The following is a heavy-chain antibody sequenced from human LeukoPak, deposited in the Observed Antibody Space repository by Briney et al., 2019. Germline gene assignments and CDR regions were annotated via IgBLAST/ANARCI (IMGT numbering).Heavy chain of an antibody. CDR1: GFTFSSYS. Sequence: GGSLRLSCAASGFTFSSYSMNWVRQAPGKGLEWVSYISSSSSTIYYADSVKGRFTISRDNAKNSLYLQMNSLRAEDTAVYYCASRKQWDMIDYWGQGTLVTVSS. V-gene: IGHV3-48*01. J-gene: IGHJ4*02. CDR2: ISSSSSTI. D-gene: IGHD2-15*01. CDR3: ASRKQWDMIDY.